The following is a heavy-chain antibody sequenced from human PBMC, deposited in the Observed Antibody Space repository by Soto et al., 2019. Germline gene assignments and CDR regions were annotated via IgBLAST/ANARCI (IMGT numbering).Heavy chain of an antibody. CDR2: IIPIFGTA. J-gene: IGHJ4*02. CDR1: GGTFSSYA. V-gene: IGHV1-69*13. D-gene: IGHD2-21*02. Sequence: ASVKVSCKASGGTFSSYAISWVRQAPGQGLEWMGGIIPIFGTANYAQKFQGRVTITADESTSTAYMELSSLRSEDTAVYYCARSTVVVTAIVVNELDYWGQGTLVTVSS. CDR3: ARSTVVVTAIVVNELDY.